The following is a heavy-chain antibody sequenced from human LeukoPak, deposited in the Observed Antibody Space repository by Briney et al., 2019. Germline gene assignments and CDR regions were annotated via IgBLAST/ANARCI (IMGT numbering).Heavy chain of an antibody. CDR1: GFTFSSYA. CDR2: ISGSGGST. V-gene: IGHV3-23*01. D-gene: IGHD5-18*01. Sequence: GGSLRLSYAASGFTFSSYAMSWVRQAPGKGLEWASAISGSGGSTYYADSVKGRFTISRDNSKNTLYLQMNSLRAEDTAVYYCAKHSGLVRSYGYTDYWGQGTLVTVSS. CDR3: AKHSGLVRSYGYTDY. J-gene: IGHJ4*02.